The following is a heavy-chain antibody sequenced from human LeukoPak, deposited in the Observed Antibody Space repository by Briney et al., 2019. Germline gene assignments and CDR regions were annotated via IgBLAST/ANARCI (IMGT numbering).Heavy chain of an antibody. D-gene: IGHD5-24*01. J-gene: IGHJ4*02. V-gene: IGHV4-34*01. Sequence: SETLSLTCAVHGGSFSEFYWTWMRQPPGKGPEWIGEIFDGGRTNYNPSLKSRVTISGDTSKNQFSLKRSSVTAADTAVYYCARGLEEGYPDYWGQGTLVTVSP. CDR2: IFDGGRT. CDR1: GGSFSEFY. CDR3: ARGLEEGYPDY.